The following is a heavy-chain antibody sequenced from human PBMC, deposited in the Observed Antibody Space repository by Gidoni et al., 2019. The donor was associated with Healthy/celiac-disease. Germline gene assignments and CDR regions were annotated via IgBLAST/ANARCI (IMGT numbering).Heavy chain of an antibody. J-gene: IGHJ4*02. V-gene: IGHV4-59*01. CDR1: GGSFSSYY. Sequence: QVQLQESGPGLVKPSETLSLTCTVSGGSFSSYYWSWIRQPPGKGLEWIGYIYYSGSTNYNPSRKSRVTISVDTSKNQFSLKLSSVTAADTAVYYCARAGRAAAALSPLDYWGQGTLVTVSS. D-gene: IGHD6-13*01. CDR3: ARAGRAAAALSPLDY. CDR2: IYYSGST.